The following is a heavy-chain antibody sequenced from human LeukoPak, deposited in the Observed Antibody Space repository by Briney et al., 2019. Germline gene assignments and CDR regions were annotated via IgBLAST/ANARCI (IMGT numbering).Heavy chain of an antibody. V-gene: IGHV1-2*02. CDR1: GYTFSGYY. J-gene: IGHJ4*02. CDR2: INPNSGVT. D-gene: IGHD1-26*01. Sequence: GASVEVSCKASGYTFSGYYMHWVRQAPGQGLEWMGWINPNSGVTNYAQKFQGRVTMTRDTSISTAYMELISLSSDDTALYYCAREGRDYPGIFDYWGQGTLVTVSS. CDR3: AREGRDYPGIFDY.